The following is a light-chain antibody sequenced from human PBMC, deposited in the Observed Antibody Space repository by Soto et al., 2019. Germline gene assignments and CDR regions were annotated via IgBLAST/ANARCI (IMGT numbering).Light chain of an antibody. CDR3: QQYNSYSKT. V-gene: IGKV1-5*01. CDR2: AAS. Sequence: DIQMTQSPSTLSASVGDRVTITCRASQSSSYWLAWYQQKPGNAPKLLIYAASSLESGVPLRFSGSGSGTEFTLTISSLQPDDSASYYCQQYNSYSKTFGQGTKVEIK. J-gene: IGKJ1*01. CDR1: QSSSYW.